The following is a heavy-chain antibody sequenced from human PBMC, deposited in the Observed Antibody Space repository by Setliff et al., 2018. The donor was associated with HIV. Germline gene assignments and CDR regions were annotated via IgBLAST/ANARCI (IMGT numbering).Heavy chain of an antibody. Sequence: KSSETLSLTSTVYGGSLTNYYWSWLRQPPGKGLEWIGEITDIAYTNYNPSLKSRVTMGLDTSKKQFSLRLTSVTAAATAVYFCARGRDCGGADGLIRYYYYSVLDVWGQGSTVTVSS. CDR3: ARGRDCGGADGLIRYYYYSVLDV. CDR1: GGSLTNYY. J-gene: IGHJ6*02. CDR2: ITDIAYT. D-gene: IGHD2-21*01. V-gene: IGHV4-34*01.